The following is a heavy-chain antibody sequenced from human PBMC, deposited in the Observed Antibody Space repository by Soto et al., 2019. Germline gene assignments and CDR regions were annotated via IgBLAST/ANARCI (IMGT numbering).Heavy chain of an antibody. V-gene: IGHV4-39*07. CDR3: ARRWGTYFDF. CDR2: IYYSGST. CDR1: RGSISSPSYY. J-gene: IGHJ4*02. Sequence: SETLSLTCTVSRGSISSPSYYWGWIRQPPGKGLEWIGSIYYSGSTDYDPSLKSRVTISVDTSKNQFSLKLSSVTAADTAVYYCARRWGTYFDFWGQGTLVTVSS. D-gene: IGHD7-27*01.